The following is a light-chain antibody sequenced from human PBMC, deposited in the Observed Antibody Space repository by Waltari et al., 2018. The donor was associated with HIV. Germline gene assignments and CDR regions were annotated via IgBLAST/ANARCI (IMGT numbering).Light chain of an antibody. CDR2: AAT. CDR3: QQSYTMPLT. Sequence: DIQMTQSPSSLSASVGDTITITCQGSQAIREYLNWYQQKPGRAPKLRIYAATNLQRGVASRFSATSSGTDFTLTIDWLQHDDLATYYGQQSYTMPLTFGGGT. CDR1: QAIREY. V-gene: IGKV1-39*01. J-gene: IGKJ4*01.